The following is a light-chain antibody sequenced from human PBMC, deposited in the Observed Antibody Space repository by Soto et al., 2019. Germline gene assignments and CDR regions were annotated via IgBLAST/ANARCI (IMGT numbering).Light chain of an antibody. CDR2: DAS. V-gene: IGKV3-11*01. Sequence: EIVLTQSPATLSLSPGEGATVSCRASQSVSSHLAWYQQKRGQAPRLLIYDASSRASGIPARFSGSGSGTDFTLTISYLEPEDFAVYYCQQGGNWPLTFGQGTRLVIK. CDR1: QSVSSH. J-gene: IGKJ5*01. CDR3: QQGGNWPLT.